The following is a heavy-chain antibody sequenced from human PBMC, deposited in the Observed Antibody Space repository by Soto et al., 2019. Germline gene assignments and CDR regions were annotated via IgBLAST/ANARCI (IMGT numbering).Heavy chain of an antibody. D-gene: IGHD6-19*01. CDR1: GCTFTSYD. CDR3: AREVVRVAGTRWFDT. J-gene: IGHJ5*02. V-gene: IGHV1-18*01. CDR2: ISAYNGNT. Sequence: ASVKVSCKSSGCTFTSYDINGVRQSAGQGLEWMGWISAYNGNTNYAQKLQGRVTMTTDTSTSTAYMELRSLRSDDTAVYYCAREVVRVAGTRWFDTWGQGTLVTVSS.